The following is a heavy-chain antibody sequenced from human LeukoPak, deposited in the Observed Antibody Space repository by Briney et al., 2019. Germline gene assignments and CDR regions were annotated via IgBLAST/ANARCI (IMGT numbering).Heavy chain of an antibody. V-gene: IGHV4-39*01. Sequence: PSETLSLTCTVSSASISSSTYYWGWIRQPPGKGLQWIGSVFYTGSTSYNPSLKSRVTISVDTSKNQFSLKLSSVTAADTAVYYCARHRYSNGSSCYRVDYWGQGTPVTVSS. CDR3: ARHRYSNGSSCYRVDY. CDR1: SASISSSTYY. D-gene: IGHD2-15*01. J-gene: IGHJ4*02. CDR2: VFYTGST.